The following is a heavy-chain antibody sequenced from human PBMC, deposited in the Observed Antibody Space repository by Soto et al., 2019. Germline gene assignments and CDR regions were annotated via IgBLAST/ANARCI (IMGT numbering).Heavy chain of an antibody. CDR3: AKDLKDIVVVSACSPYYYYVMYV. J-gene: IGHJ6*02. D-gene: IGHD2-2*01. CDR2: ISASAGST. V-gene: IGHV3-23*01. Sequence: GSLRNSCAASGFIFRDYAMSWVRQAPGKGLEWLSVISASAGSTYYADSVRGRFTISRDTPKNTLYLQMNSLRAEDTAVYYCAKDLKDIVVVSACSPYYYYVMYVSGQRSSVTGS. CDR1: GFIFRDYA.